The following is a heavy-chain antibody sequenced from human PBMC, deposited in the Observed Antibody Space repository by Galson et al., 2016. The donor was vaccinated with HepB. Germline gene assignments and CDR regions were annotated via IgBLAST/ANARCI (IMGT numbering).Heavy chain of an antibody. J-gene: IGHJ6*02. CDR3: ARDQWLDHYHYYGMDV. V-gene: IGHV4-59*01. D-gene: IGHD6-19*01. Sequence: SETLSLTCTVSGASISSSYWSWIRQPPGKGLEWIGYIYYSGSTRYNTSLKSRVTISVDTSKNQFSLKVSSVTAADTAVYYCARDQWLDHYHYYGMDVWGQGTTVTVSS. CDR2: IYYSGST. CDR1: GASISSSY.